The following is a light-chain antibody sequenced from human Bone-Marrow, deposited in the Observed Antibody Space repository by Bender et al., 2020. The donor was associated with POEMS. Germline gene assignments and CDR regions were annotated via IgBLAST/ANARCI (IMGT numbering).Light chain of an antibody. CDR2: DVT. CDR3: SSYATGTTVV. Sequence: QSALTQPASVSGSPGQSITISCTGTSSDVGGYDLVSWYQQHPGKAPRLMISDVTKRPSGVSNRFSGSKSGNMASLTISGLQADDEANYHCSSYATGTTVVFGGGTKLTVL. CDR1: SSDVGGYDL. V-gene: IGLV2-14*02. J-gene: IGLJ3*02.